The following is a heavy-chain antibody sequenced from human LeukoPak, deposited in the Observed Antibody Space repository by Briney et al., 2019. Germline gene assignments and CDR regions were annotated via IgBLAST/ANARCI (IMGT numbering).Heavy chain of an antibody. D-gene: IGHD2-15*01. J-gene: IGHJ4*02. CDR2: ISSNGGST. V-gene: IGHV3-64*01. CDR3: ARELQSDY. CDR1: GFTFSSYA. Sequence: PGGSLRLSXAASGFTFSSYAMHWVRQAPGKGLEYVSAISSNGGSTYYANSVKGRFTISRDNSKNTLYLQMGSLRAEDMAVYYCARELQSDYWGQGTLVTVSS.